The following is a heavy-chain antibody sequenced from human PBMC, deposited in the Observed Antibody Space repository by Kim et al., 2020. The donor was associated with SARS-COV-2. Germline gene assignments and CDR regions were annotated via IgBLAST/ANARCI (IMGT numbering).Heavy chain of an antibody. J-gene: IGHJ5*02. D-gene: IGHD6-19*01. CDR2: GT. Sequence: GTNYAQKFQGRFTMTRDTSISTAYMELSRLRSDDTAVYYCARDHSGWFDPWGQGTLVTVSS. V-gene: IGHV1-2*02. CDR3: ARDHSGWFDP.